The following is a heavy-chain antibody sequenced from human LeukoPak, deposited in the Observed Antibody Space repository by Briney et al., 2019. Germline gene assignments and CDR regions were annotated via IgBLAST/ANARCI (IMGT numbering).Heavy chain of an antibody. D-gene: IGHD3-22*01. J-gene: IGHJ3*02. CDR2: IYSGGST. Sequence: GGSLRLSCAASGFTVSSNYMSWVRQAPGKGLEWVSVIYSGGSTYYADSVKGRFTISRDNSKNTLYLQMNSLRAEDTAVYYCARAGLPWYDSSGYGDAFDIWGQGTMVTVSS. CDR3: ARAGLPWYDSSGYGDAFDI. V-gene: IGHV3-66*01. CDR1: GFTVSSNY.